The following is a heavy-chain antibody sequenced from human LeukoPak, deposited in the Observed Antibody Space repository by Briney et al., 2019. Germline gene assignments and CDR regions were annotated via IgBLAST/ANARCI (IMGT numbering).Heavy chain of an antibody. CDR3: ARHDFGAPFFDY. CDR2: IYYSGST. V-gene: IGHV4-39*01. Sequence: PSETLSLTCTVSGGSISSSSYYWGWIRQPPGKGLEWIGSIYYSGSTYYNPSLKSRVTISVDTSKNQFSLKLSSVTAADTAVYYCARHDFGAPFFDYRGQGTLVTVSS. CDR1: GGSISSSSYY. D-gene: IGHD4-17*01. J-gene: IGHJ4*02.